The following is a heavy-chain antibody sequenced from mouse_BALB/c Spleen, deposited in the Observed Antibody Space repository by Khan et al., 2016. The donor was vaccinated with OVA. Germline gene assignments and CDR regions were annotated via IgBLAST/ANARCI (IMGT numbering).Heavy chain of an antibody. CDR2: IYPGSDNA. V-gene: IGHV1-81*01. J-gene: IGHJ2*01. CDR3: ARGDGYYGYFDY. Sequence: VQLQQSGPELVKPGASVKMSCKASGYTFPYYVITWVKQRTGQGLEWIGEIYPGSDNAYYNERFKGKATLTADKSSNTTHMQLSSLTSEASAVYVCARGDGYYGYFDYWCQGTTLTVSS. CDR1: GYTFPYYV. D-gene: IGHD2-3*01.